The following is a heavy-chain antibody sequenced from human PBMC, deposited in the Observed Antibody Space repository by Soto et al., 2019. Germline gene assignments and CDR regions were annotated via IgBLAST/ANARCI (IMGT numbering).Heavy chain of an antibody. CDR1: AFSLSTGGVG. CDR2: IYWDDDK. D-gene: IGHD2-21*02. V-gene: IGHV2-5*02. CDR3: IQSRCGGDCLQSYASYYYYGMDV. Sequence: QITLKESGPTLVKPTQTLTLTCTFSAFSLSTGGVGVGWIRQPPGKALEWLGLIYWDDDKRYSPSLRSRLTITKHTSKNLVVLTMTNMDPVDTATYYCIQSRCGGDCLQSYASYYYYGMDVWGQGTTVTVSS. J-gene: IGHJ6*02.